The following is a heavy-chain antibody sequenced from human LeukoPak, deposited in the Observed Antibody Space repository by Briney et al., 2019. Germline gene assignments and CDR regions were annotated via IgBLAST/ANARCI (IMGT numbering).Heavy chain of an antibody. CDR3: SRGSGWLSVY. D-gene: IGHD6-19*01. Sequence: GGSLRLSCTASGFTFGDYLMSWFRQAPGKGLEWIGFISGGTTEYAASVKGRFTISRDDSTSIAYLQMNSPTTEDTAVYYCSRGSGWLSVYWGQGTLVTVSS. V-gene: IGHV3-49*03. CDR2: ISGGTT. CDR1: GFTFGDYL. J-gene: IGHJ4*02.